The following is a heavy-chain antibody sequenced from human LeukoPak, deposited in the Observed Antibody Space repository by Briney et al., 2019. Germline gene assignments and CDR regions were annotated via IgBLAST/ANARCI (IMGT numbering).Heavy chain of an antibody. CDR2: IDASGEST. V-gene: IGHV3-23*01. J-gene: IGHJ3*01. CDR1: GFTFSVAA. D-gene: IGHD5-24*01. CDR3: AKDIQLST. Sequence: GGSLRLSCAASGFTFSVAAMTWVRPAPGKGLEWVSLIDASGESTYYADSVKGRFTISRDNSKNTLSLQMNSLRVEDTAMYFCAKDIQLSTWGLGTMVTVCS.